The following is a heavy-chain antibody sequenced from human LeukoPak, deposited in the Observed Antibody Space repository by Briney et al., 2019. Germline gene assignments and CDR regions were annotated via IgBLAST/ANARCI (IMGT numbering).Heavy chain of an antibody. V-gene: IGHV1-18*01. J-gene: IGHJ5*02. CDR1: GYTFNSYG. D-gene: IGHD3-22*01. CDR2: IGAYNGHT. CDR3: ARAGRSSGYYRPAHREYNWFDP. Sequence: GASVKVSCKASGYTFNSYGISWVRQAPGQGFEWMGWIGAYNGHTNYAQKFQGRVTMTRDTSISTAYMELSRLRSDDTAVYYCARAGRSSGYYRPAHREYNWFDPWGQGTLVTVSS.